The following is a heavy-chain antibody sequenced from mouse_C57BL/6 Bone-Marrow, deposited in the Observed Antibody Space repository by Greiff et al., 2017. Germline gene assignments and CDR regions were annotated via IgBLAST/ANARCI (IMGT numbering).Heavy chain of an antibody. D-gene: IGHD2-3*01. V-gene: IGHV1-50*01. Sequence: QVQLQQSGAELVRPGTSVKVSCKASGYTFTSYWMQWVKQRPGQGLEWIGEIDPSDSYTNYNQKFKGKATLTVDTSSSTAYMQLSSLTSEDSAVYYCASGYYGIAMDYWGQGTSVTVSS. CDR1: GYTFTSYW. CDR2: IDPSDSYT. J-gene: IGHJ4*01. CDR3: ASGYYGIAMDY.